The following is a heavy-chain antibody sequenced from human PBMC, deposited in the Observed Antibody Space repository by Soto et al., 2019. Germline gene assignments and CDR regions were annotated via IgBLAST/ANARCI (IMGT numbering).Heavy chain of an antibody. CDR2: ISYDGSSK. V-gene: IGHV3-30*18. CDR1: GFTFSSYG. J-gene: IGHJ6*02. Sequence: QVQLVESGGGVVQPGRSLRLSCAASGFTFSSYGMHWVRQAPGKGLEWVAVISYDGSSKYYADSVKGRFTISRDNSKNTLYLQMNSLRAEDTAVYYCAKAHNRRGYYYYGMDVWGQGTTVTVSS. D-gene: IGHD1-20*01. CDR3: AKAHNRRGYYYYGMDV.